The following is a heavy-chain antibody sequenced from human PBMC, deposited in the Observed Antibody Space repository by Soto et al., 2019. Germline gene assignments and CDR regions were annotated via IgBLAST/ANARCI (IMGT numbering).Heavy chain of an antibody. D-gene: IGHD6-6*01. CDR3: AGHAAALAARPTGHGMDV. J-gene: IGHJ6*02. V-gene: IGHV5-51*01. CDR1: GYSFTSYW. Sequence: GESLKISCKGSGYSFTSYWIGWVRQMPGKGLEWMGIIYPCDSDTRYSPSFQGQVTISADKSISTAYLQGSSLKASDTAMYYCAGHAAALAARPTGHGMDVWGQGTTVTVS. CDR2: IYPCDSDT.